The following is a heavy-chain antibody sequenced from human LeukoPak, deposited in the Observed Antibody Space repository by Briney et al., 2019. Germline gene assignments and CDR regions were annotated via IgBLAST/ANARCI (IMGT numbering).Heavy chain of an antibody. CDR1: GGSFSGYY. CDR2: INHSGST. CDR3: ARSGSGGGIDY. V-gene: IGHV4-34*01. D-gene: IGHD2-15*01. J-gene: IGHJ4*02. Sequence: SETLSLTCAVYGGSFSGYYWSWIRQPPGKGLEWIGEINHSGSTNYNPSLKSRVTISVDTSKNQFSLKLSSVTAADTAVYYCARSGSGGGIDYWGQGTLVTVSS.